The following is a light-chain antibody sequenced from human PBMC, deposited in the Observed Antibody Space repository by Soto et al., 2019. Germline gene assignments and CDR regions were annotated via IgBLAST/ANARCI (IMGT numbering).Light chain of an antibody. J-gene: IGKJ1*01. CDR1: QDISSS. V-gene: IGKV1-8*01. CDR2: GAS. Sequence: AIRMTQSPSSFSASIGDRVTITCRASQDISSSLGWYQQIPGGAPKLLISGASNLQSGVPSRFSGSGSGTDFTLTISSLQSEDFATYYCQHYYSSPPTFGQGTKVDIK. CDR3: QHYYSSPPT.